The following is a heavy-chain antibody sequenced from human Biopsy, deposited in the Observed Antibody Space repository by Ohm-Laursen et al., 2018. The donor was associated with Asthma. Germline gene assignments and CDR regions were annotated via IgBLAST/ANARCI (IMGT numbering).Heavy chain of an antibody. CDR2: MYYGETT. Sequence: GTLSLTCTVSGASITSSAYYWGWIRQPPGKGLEWIGSMYYGETTYYSPSLKSQITISVDTPKNHFSLILSSVTAADTAVYYCARHDHRWDTYADFWGQGTLVTVSS. D-gene: IGHD2-2*01. CDR3: ARHDHRWDTYADF. CDR1: GASITSSAYY. V-gene: IGHV4-39*01. J-gene: IGHJ4*02.